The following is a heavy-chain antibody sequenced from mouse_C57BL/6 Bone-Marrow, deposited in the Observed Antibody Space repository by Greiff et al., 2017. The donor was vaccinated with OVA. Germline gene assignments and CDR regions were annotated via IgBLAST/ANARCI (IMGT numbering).Heavy chain of an antibody. CDR1: GYTFTSYW. Sequence: QVQLQQPGAELVRPGSSVKLSCKASGYTFTSYWMDWVKQRPGQGLEWIGNIYPSDSETHYNQKFKDKATLTVDKSSSTAYMQLSSLTSEDSAVYYCARNYGNYRIYLGQGTTLTVSS. CDR3: ARNYGNYRIY. CDR2: IYPSDSET. D-gene: IGHD2-1*01. V-gene: IGHV1-61*01. J-gene: IGHJ2*01.